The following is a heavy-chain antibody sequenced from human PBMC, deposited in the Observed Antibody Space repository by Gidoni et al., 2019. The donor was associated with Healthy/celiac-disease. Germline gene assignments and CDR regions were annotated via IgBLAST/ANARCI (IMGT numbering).Heavy chain of an antibody. J-gene: IGHJ4*02. CDR3: AGSSGWLRGRFDY. D-gene: IGHD6-19*01. CDR1: GGSISSYY. CDR2: IYYSGST. V-gene: IGHV4-59*08. Sequence: QVQLQESGPGLVKPSETLSLTCTVSGGSISSYYWSWIRQPPGKGLEWIGYIYYSGSTNYNPSLKSRVTISVDTSKNQFSLKLSSVTAADTAVYYCAGSSGWLRGRFDYWGQGTLVTVSS.